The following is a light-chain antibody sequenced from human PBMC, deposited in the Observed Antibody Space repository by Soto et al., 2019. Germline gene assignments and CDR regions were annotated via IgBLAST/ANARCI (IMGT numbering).Light chain of an antibody. CDR1: QNVNSNF. V-gene: IGKV3-20*01. CDR3: QQYGRSPRLDA. J-gene: IGKJ2*01. Sequence: EIVLTQSPDTLSLSPGERATLSCRTSQNVNSNFLAWYQQKPGQAPRLLFYDASTRAADVPDRFRGGGSGTDFTLTITSLKTEDFASYYSQQYGRSPRLDAFGQGTRVGVK. CDR2: DAS.